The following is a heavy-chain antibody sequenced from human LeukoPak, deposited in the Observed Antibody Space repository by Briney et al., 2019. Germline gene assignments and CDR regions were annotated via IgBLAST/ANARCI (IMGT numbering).Heavy chain of an antibody. J-gene: IGHJ4*02. CDR3: ARGSGYYFDY. CDR2: ISGDGVSA. CDR1: GFTFSSYA. Sequence: AGGSLRLSCAASGFTFSSYAMRWVRQAPGKGLQWVSAISGDGVSAFYADSVKGRFTISRDNSKNTLYLQMNSLRAEDTAVYYCARGSGYYFDYWGQGTLVTVSS. D-gene: IGHD6-19*01. V-gene: IGHV3-23*01.